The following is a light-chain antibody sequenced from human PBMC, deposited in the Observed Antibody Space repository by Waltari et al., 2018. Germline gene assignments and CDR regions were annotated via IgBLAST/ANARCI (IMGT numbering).Light chain of an antibody. J-gene: IGKJ1*01. Sequence: ETVMTQSPATLSVSPGERATLSCSASQSVSSGLAWYQQKPGQSPRLLISGASTRATGIPARFSGSGSGTEFTLTISSLQSEDFAVYYCQQYNNWPGTFGQGTKVEIK. CDR1: QSVSSG. CDR3: QQYNNWPGT. CDR2: GAS. V-gene: IGKV3-15*01.